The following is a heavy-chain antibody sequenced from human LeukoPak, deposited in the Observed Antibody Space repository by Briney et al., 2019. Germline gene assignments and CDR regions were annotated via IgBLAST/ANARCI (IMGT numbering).Heavy chain of an antibody. D-gene: IGHD6-13*01. CDR1: GFTFSSYG. CDR2: IGGSDGST. Sequence: GGSLRLSCAASGFTFSSYGMSWVRQAPGKGLEWVSAIGGSDGSTYYADSMKGRFTISRDNSKNTVYLQMNTLRVEDTAVYYCAKRYSRSGFDYWGQGTLVTVSS. V-gene: IGHV3-23*01. CDR3: AKRYSRSGFDY. J-gene: IGHJ4*02.